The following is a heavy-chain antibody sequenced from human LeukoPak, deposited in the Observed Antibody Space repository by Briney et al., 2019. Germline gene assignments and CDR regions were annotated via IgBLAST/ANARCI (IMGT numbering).Heavy chain of an antibody. Sequence: SVKVSCKASGGPFSSYAISWVRRAPGQGLEWRGRIIPILGIAKYAQTLQSRVTITADKSTSTAYMEPSSLSSEDTALYYCARSTMVPYSYGFIQAWYYGMDVWGQGTTVTVSS. D-gene: IGHD5-18*01. V-gene: IGHV1-69*04. CDR1: GGPFSSYA. CDR3: ARSTMVPYSYGFIQAWYYGMDV. CDR2: IIPILGIA. J-gene: IGHJ6*02.